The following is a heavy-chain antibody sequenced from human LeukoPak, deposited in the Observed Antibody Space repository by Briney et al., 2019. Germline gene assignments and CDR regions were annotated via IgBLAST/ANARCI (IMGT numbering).Heavy chain of an antibody. CDR1: GGSISSYY. D-gene: IGHD3-16*01. CDR3: ARDGGGGWDYYFDY. J-gene: IGHJ4*02. CDR2: IYFSGST. V-gene: IGHV4-4*07. Sequence: SETLSLTCTVSGGSISSYYRSWIRQPAGKGLEWIGRIYFSGSTNYSPSLKSRVTMSVDTSKNQFSLNLSSVTAADTAVYYCARDGGGGWDYYFDYWGQGTLVTVSS.